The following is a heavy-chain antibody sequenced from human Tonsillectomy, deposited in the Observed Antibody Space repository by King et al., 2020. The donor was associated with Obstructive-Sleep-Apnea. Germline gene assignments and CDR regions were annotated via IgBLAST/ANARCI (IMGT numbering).Heavy chain of an antibody. V-gene: IGHV3-23*04. CDR2: ISGSGGST. Sequence: VQLVESGGGLVQPGGSLRLSCAASGFTFSSYAMSWVRQAPGKGLEWVSTISGSGGSTYYADSVRGRFTISRDNSENTLYLQINSLRAEDTAVYYCAKTQRSYYDTSGYWRDAFDIWGQGTMVTVSS. CDR3: AKTQRSYYDTSGYWRDAFDI. D-gene: IGHD3-22*01. CDR1: GFTFSSYA. J-gene: IGHJ3*02.